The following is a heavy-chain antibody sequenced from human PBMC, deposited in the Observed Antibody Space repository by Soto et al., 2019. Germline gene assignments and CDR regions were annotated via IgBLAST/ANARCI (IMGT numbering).Heavy chain of an antibody. V-gene: IGHV3-23*01. D-gene: IGHD6-13*01. Sequence: PGGSLRLSCAASGFTFSSYAMSWVRQAPGKGLEWVSAISGSGGSTYYADSVKGRFTISRDNSKNTLYLQMNSLRAEDTAVYYCANPGYSSSWSSKYYYYYGMDVWGQGTTVTVSS. CDR3: ANPGYSSSWSSKYYYYYGMDV. J-gene: IGHJ6*02. CDR2: ISGSGGST. CDR1: GFTFSSYA.